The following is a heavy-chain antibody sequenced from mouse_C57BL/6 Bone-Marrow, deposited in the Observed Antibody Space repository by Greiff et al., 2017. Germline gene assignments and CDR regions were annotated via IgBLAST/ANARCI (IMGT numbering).Heavy chain of an antibody. V-gene: IGHV1-19*01. CDR1: GYTFTDYY. D-gene: IGHD2-4*01. CDR2: INPYNGGT. Sequence: EVQLQESGPVLVKPGASVKMSCKASGYTFTDYYMNWVKQSHGKSLEWIGVINPYNGGTSYNQKFKGKATLTVDKSSSTAYMELNSLTSEDSAVYYCARYDCEFYAMDYWGQGTSVTVSA. J-gene: IGHJ4*01. CDR3: ARYDCEFYAMDY.